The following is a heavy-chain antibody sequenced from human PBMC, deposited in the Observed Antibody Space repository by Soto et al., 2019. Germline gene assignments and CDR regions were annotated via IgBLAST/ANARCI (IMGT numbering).Heavy chain of an antibody. CDR1: GGSISTYY. Sequence: SETLSLTCTVSGGSISTYYWSWIRQLPGKGLEWIGYIHYSGSTNYNPSLKSRVTISVDTSKNQFSLKLSSVTAADTAVYYGARVGNYCSGGRRYSVYFDYWRQGALVRVSS. V-gene: IGHV4-59*01. CDR3: ARVGNYCSGGRRYSVYFDY. CDR2: IHYSGST. D-gene: IGHD2-15*01. J-gene: IGHJ4*02.